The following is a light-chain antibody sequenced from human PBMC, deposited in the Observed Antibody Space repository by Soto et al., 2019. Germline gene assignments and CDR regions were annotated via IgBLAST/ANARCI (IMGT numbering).Light chain of an antibody. CDR3: CSYAGSYTWV. J-gene: IGLJ1*01. CDR1: NSDVGAYKF. V-gene: IGLV2-11*01. Sequence: QSGLTQTRSLSWSPGQTVTISCTVSNSDVGAYKFVSWLQHNPGEAPKVMIYDVTQRPSGVPDRFSGTKSGNTASLTISGLQAEDEADYYCCSYAGSYTWVFGSGTKVTVL. CDR2: DVT.